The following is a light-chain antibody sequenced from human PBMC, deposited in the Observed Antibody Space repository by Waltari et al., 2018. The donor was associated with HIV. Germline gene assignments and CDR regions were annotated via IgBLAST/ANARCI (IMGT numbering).Light chain of an antibody. CDR1: SSNIGTTS. CDR2: RND. CDR3: AAWDDSLSGPSWV. Sequence: QSVLTQPPSASGTPGQRVTISCSGTSSNIGTTSVSWFQQLPRTAPQLSIYRNDRRSSGVPDRFSGSKSGTSASLAISGLRSEDEADYYCAAWDDSLSGPSWVFGGGTKLTVL. V-gene: IGLV1-47*01. J-gene: IGLJ3*02.